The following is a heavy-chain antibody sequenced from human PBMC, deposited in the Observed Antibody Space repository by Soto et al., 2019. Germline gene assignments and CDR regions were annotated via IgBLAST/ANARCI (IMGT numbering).Heavy chain of an antibody. CDR2: ISGSSAST. CDR1: GFTFSNYA. Sequence: EVQLLESGGGLVQPGGSLRVSCAASGFTFSNYAINWVRQAPGKGLEWVSGISGSSASTYYADSVKGRFTISRDNSKNTVLLQMNSLRAEDTAVYYCTKGPRYCSGCNCFEGLDWGQGTLVTVSS. V-gene: IGHV3-23*01. D-gene: IGHD2-15*01. J-gene: IGHJ4*02. CDR3: TKGPRYCSGCNCFEGLD.